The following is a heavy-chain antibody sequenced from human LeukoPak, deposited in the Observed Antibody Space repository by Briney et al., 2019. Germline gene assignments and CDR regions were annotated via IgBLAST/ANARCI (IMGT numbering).Heavy chain of an antibody. J-gene: IGHJ4*02. Sequence: ASVKVSCKASGYTFTGYYMHWVRQAPGQGLEWMGWINPNSGGTNYAQKFQGRVTMTRDTSISTAYMQLSRLRSDDTAVYYCARLGGSYYYDSSGYYPFDYWGQGTLVTVSS. CDR3: ARLGGSYYYDSSGYYPFDY. CDR1: GYTFTGYY. V-gene: IGHV1-2*02. CDR2: INPNSGGT. D-gene: IGHD3-22*01.